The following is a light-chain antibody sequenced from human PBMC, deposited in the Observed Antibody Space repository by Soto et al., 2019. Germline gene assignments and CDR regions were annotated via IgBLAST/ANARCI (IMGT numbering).Light chain of an antibody. V-gene: IGLV1-40*01. CDR1: SSNLGADYN. J-gene: IGLJ2*01. CDR3: QSYDSDLRASV. CDR2: NNN. Sequence: QLVLTQPPSVSGAPGQRVTISCTGSSSNLGADYNVHWYQQLPGTAPKLLIYNNNNRPSGVPDRFSGSKSGTSASLAITGLQAEDEANYYCQSYDSDLRASVFGGGTKVTVL.